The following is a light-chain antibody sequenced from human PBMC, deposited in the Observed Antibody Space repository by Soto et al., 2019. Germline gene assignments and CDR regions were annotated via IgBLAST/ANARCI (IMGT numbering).Light chain of an antibody. Sequence: QSALTQPASMSGSPGQSITISCTGTSSDIGGYNYISWYQQLPGKAPKFIIYDVRNRPSGVSNSFSGSRSGNPASLTISGFQAEDEADYYCSSYTSSSTVIFGGGTKLTVL. CDR3: SSYTSSSTVI. J-gene: IGLJ2*01. CDR1: SSDIGGYNY. V-gene: IGLV2-14*01. CDR2: DVR.